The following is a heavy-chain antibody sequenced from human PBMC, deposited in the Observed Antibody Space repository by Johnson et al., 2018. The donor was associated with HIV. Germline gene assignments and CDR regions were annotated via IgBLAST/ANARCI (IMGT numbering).Heavy chain of an antibody. J-gene: IGHJ3*02. CDR3: ARVPILWFGELSGLGAFDI. CDR2: IFSGGST. Sequence: VQLVESGGGLVQPGGSLRLSCAASGFTFSNYAMSWVRQAPGKGLEWVSVIFSGGSTYYADSVRGRFTISRDNSKNTVYLQMNSLRAEDTAVYYCARVPILWFGELSGLGAFDIWGQGTMVTVSS. V-gene: IGHV3-66*01. CDR1: GFTFSNYA. D-gene: IGHD3-10*01.